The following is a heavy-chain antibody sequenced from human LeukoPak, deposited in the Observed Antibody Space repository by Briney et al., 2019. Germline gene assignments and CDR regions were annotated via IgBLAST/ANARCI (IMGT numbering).Heavy chain of an antibody. CDR2: ISGSGTYI. J-gene: IGHJ4*02. CDR1: GFTFSSYT. Sequence: PGGSLRLSCAASGFTFSSYTMNWDRQAPGKGLEWVSSISGSGTYIYLAHSLKGRFTISRDNAKNSLYLQMNSLRAEDTAVYYCAREGQFDLPDYWGQGTLVTVSS. V-gene: IGHV3-21*01. CDR3: AREGQFDLPDY. D-gene: IGHD3-10*01.